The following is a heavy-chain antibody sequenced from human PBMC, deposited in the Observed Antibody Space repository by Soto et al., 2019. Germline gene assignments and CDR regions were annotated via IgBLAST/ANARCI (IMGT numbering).Heavy chain of an antibody. CDR2: IYYSGST. Sequence: QLQLQESGPGLVKPSETLSLTCTVSGGSISSSSYYWGWIRQPPGKGLEWIGSIYYSGSTYYNPSLKSRVTISVDPSKNQFSLKLSSVTAADTAVYYCARLYDFWSGYPWAFDIWGQGTMVTVSS. D-gene: IGHD3-3*01. CDR1: GGSISSSSYY. J-gene: IGHJ3*02. V-gene: IGHV4-39*01. CDR3: ARLYDFWSGYPWAFDI.